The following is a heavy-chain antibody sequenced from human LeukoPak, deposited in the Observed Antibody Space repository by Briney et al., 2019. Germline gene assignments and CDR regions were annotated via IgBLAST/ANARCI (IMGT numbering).Heavy chain of an antibody. Sequence: SETLSLACTVSGGSISSSSYYWGWIRQPPGKGLEWIGSIYYSGSTYYNPSLKSRVTISVDTSKSQFSLKLSSVTAADTAVYYCARDTGIAAAGKGHDYWGQGTLVTVSS. CDR3: ARDTGIAAAGKGHDY. CDR2: IYYSGST. V-gene: IGHV4-39*07. CDR1: GGSISSSSYY. J-gene: IGHJ4*02. D-gene: IGHD6-13*01.